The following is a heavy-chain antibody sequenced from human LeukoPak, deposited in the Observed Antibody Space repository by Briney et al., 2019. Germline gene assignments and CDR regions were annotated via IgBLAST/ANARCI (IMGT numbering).Heavy chain of an antibody. D-gene: IGHD3-22*01. CDR1: GYTFTGYY. Sequence: CXASGYTFTGYYMHWVRQAPGQGIEGMGWINPNSGGTKYAQKFEGRVTITRDTSISTAYMEVSRLRCDETGVYYCXRXXXSSXYFXYYYYYMDVWGKGTTVTVSS. CDR3: XRXXXSSXYFXYYYYYMDV. CDR2: INPNSGGT. J-gene: IGHJ6*03. V-gene: IGHV1-2*02.